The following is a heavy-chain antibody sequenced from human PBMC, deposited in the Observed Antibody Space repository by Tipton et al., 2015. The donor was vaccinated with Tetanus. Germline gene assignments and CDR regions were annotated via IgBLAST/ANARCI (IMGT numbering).Heavy chain of an antibody. CDR2: IWYDGRDR. V-gene: IGHV3-33*01. CDR1: GFSFSSYG. CDR3: AREADCSGGSCYSGGFDY. Sequence: SGFSFSSYGTHWVRQAPGKGLEWVSVIWYDGRDRYYADSVKGRFTISRDNSKNMLYLQMNSLRAGDTAVYYCAREADCSGGSCYSGGFDYWGQGTLVTVSS. J-gene: IGHJ4*02. D-gene: IGHD2-15*01.